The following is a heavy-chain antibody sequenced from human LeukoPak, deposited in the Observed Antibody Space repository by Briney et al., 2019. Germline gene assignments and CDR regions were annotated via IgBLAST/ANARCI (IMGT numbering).Heavy chain of an antibody. CDR3: ARGGGDSLDAFDI. CDR2: IIPIFGTA. J-gene: IGHJ3*02. CDR1: GGTFSSYA. D-gene: IGHD2-21*01. Sequence: SVKASCKASGGTFSSYAISWVRQAPGQGLEWMGGIIPIFGTANYAQKFQGRVTITTDESTSTAYMELSSLRSEDTAVYYCARGGGDSLDAFDIWGQGTMVTVSS. V-gene: IGHV1-69*05.